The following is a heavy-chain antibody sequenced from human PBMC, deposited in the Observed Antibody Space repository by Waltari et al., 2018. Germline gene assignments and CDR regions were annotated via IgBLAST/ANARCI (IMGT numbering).Heavy chain of an antibody. CDR2: IRYDGSNK. Sequence: QVQLVESGGGVVQPGESLRLSCAASGFTFSTHGMHWVRQAPGKGLEWVAFIRYDGSNKYYADSVKGRFTISRDNSKNTLYLQMNSLRAEDTAVYYCAKDRFIIYWGQGTLVTVSS. J-gene: IGHJ4*02. D-gene: IGHD3-3*01. V-gene: IGHV3-30*02. CDR1: GFTFSTHG. CDR3: AKDRFIIY.